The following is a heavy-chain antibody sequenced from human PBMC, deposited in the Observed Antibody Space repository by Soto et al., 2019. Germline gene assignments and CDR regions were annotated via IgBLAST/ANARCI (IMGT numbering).Heavy chain of an antibody. D-gene: IGHD4-4*01. CDR3: ARHNSNLRNKWFDP. CDR1: GGSISNSLNY. J-gene: IGHJ5*02. V-gene: IGHV4-39*01. CDR2: IYYTGSI. Sequence: ASETLSLTCTVSGGSISNSLNYWGWIRQPPGKGLEWIGTIYYTGSIYYNPSLKSRVTISVDTSRNQFSLRLSSVTAADTAVYYCARHNSNLRNKWFDPWGHGTLVTVSS.